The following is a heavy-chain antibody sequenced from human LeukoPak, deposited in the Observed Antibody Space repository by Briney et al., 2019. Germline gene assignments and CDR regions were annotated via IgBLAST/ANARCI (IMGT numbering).Heavy chain of an antibody. Sequence: SETLSPTCTVSGGSISSYYWSWILQPPGTGLEWIGYIYYSGSTNYNPSLKSRVTISVDTSKNQFSLKLSSVTAADTAVYYCARGGSGSGMDVWGEGTTVTVSS. CDR3: ARGGSGSGMDV. J-gene: IGHJ6*04. D-gene: IGHD6-19*01. V-gene: IGHV4-59*01. CDR1: GGSISSYY. CDR2: IYYSGST.